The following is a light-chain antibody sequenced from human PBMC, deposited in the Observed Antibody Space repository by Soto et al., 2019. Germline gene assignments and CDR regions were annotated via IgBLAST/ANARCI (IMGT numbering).Light chain of an antibody. V-gene: IGKV3-11*01. Sequence: EIVLTQSPATLSLSPGERATPSCRASQSVSSYLAWYQQKPGQAPRLLIYDASNRATGIPARVSGSGSGTDFTLTISSLEPEDFAVYFRQQSSNWRATFGQGTKVEIK. CDR2: DAS. J-gene: IGKJ1*01. CDR3: QQSSNWRAT. CDR1: QSVSSY.